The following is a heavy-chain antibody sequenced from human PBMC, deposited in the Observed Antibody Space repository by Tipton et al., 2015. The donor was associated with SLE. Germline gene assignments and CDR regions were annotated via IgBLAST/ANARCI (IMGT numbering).Heavy chain of an antibody. CDR3: ARGCSSTTCEPFDYFGLDV. J-gene: IGHJ6*02. D-gene: IGHD2-2*01. CDR1: GGTTNSYY. Sequence: TLSLTCTVSGGTTNSYYWSWIRQPPGKGLEWIGYVHYSGSTTYNPSLKSRVTMSLDTSKNQFSLKLTSVTAADTAVYFCARGCSSTTCEPFDYFGLDVWGQGTTVTVSS. CDR2: VHYSGST. V-gene: IGHV4-59*12.